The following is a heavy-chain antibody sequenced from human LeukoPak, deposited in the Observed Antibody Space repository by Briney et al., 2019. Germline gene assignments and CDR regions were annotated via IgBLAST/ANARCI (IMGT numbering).Heavy chain of an antibody. J-gene: IGHJ5*02. V-gene: IGHV5-51*01. Sequence: GESLKISCESFGYNFPSYWIGWVRQMPGKGLEWVGIIYPANSETGYSPSFEGQVTMSADKSISTAYLQWSSLKASDTAMYYCARGPPPDYYDSSGYPPGWFDPWGQGTLVTVSS. CDR2: IYPANSET. D-gene: IGHD3-22*01. CDR1: GYNFPSYW. CDR3: ARGPPPDYYDSSGYPPGWFDP.